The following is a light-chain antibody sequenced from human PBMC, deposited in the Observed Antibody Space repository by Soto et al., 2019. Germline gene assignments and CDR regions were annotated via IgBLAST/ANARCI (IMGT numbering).Light chain of an antibody. CDR3: QQFSSYPLT. V-gene: IGKV2-28*01. CDR1: QSLLYSDGYNY. J-gene: IGKJ4*01. Sequence: DIVMTQSPLSLPVTPGEPASISCRSSQSLLYSDGYNYLDWYLQKPGQSPQLLIYLGSTGASGVPDRFRGSGSGTDFTLTISRLEPEDFAVYYCQQFSSYPLTFGGGTKVDIK. CDR2: LGS.